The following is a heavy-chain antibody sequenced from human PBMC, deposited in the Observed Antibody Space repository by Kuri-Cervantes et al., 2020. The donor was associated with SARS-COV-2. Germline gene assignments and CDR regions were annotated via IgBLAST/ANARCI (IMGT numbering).Heavy chain of an antibody. CDR3: AQDVSQLGRACRY. CDR1: GFSFSSYA. Sequence: GESLKISCAASGFSFSSYAMSWVRQAPGKGLEWVSAISCSGDNTYYADSVKGRFTISSDNSQNTVYLQMNSLRGEDTALYYCAQDVSQLGRACRYWGQGTLVTVSS. CDR2: ISCSGDNT. J-gene: IGHJ4*02. V-gene: IGHV3-23*01. D-gene: IGHD6-6*01.